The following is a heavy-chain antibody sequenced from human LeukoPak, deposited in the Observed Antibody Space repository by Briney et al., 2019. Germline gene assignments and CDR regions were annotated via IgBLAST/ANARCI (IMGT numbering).Heavy chain of an antibody. D-gene: IGHD2-2*01. CDR1: GYSISSGYY. Sequence: SETLSLTCAVSGYSISSGYYWGWIRQPPGEGLEWIGSIYHSGSTYYSPSLKSRVTISVDTSKNQFSLKLSSVTAADTAAYYCARFSCSSTSCYRFDYWGQGTLVTVSS. CDR2: IYHSGST. CDR3: ARFSCSSTSCYRFDY. J-gene: IGHJ4*02. V-gene: IGHV4-38-2*01.